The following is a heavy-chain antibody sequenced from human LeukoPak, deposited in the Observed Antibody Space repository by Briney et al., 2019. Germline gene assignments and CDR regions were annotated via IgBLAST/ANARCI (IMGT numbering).Heavy chain of an antibody. CDR1: GGSISSSSYS. J-gene: IGHJ4*02. CDR2: IYYSGST. D-gene: IGHD3-22*01. Sequence: PSETLSLTCTVSGGSISSSSYSWGWIRQPPGKGLEWIGSIYYSGSTYYNPSLKSRVTISVDTSKNQFSLKLSSVTAADTAVYYCARRKYYYDSSGPFDYWGQGTLVTVSS. V-gene: IGHV4-39*01. CDR3: ARRKYYYDSSGPFDY.